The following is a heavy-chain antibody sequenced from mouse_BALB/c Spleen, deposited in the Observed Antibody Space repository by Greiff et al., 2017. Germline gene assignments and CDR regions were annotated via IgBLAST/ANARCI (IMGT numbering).Heavy chain of an antibody. CDR1: GFAFSSYD. V-gene: IGHV5-12-1*01. CDR2: ISSGGGST. D-gene: IGHD1-1*01. J-gene: IGHJ4*01. CDR3: ARSTTDYYAMDY. Sequence: VQVVESGGGLVKPGGSLKLSCAASGFAFSSYDMSWVRQTPEKRLEWVAHISSGGGSTYYPDTVKGRFTISRDNVKNTLYLQMSSLKSEDTAMYYCARSTTDYYAMDYWGQGTSVTVSS.